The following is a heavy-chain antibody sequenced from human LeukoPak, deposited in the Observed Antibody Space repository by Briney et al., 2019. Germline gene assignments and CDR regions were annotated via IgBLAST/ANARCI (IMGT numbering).Heavy chain of an antibody. V-gene: IGHV4-34*12. J-gene: IGHJ3*02. Sequence: PSETLSLTCAVYGGSFSGYYWGWVRQSPGRGLEWLGNIFYNGGPYYNPSFKSRVAISVDTSKNHFSLTLNAVTAADTAVYYCASYSGIYSAFEIWSQGTLVTVSS. CDR3: ASYSGIYSAFEI. CDR1: GGSFSGYY. CDR2: IFYNGGP. D-gene: IGHD1-26*01.